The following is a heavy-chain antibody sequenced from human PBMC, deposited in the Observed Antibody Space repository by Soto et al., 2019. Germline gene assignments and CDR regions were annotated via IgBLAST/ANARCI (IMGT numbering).Heavy chain of an antibody. D-gene: IGHD3-9*01. V-gene: IGHV4-4*07. CDR1: DDFISSYY. Sequence: SETLSLTCTVSDDFISSYYWNWIRQPAGKGLEWIGRVSTNGATNYNPSLESRVTMSVDTSKNQFSLKLTSVTAADTAVYFCARADYEILTASYATHVWGQGTTVTVSS. J-gene: IGHJ6*02. CDR2: VSTNGAT. CDR3: ARADYEILTASYATHV.